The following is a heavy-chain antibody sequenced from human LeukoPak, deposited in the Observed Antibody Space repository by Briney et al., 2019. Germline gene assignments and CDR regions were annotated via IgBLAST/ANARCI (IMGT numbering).Heavy chain of an antibody. V-gene: IGHV3-11*01. CDR2: ISSSGSTI. J-gene: IGHJ6*03. CDR1: GFNFSDYY. Sequence: GGSLRLSCAASGFNFSDYYMSWIRQAPGKGLEWVSYISSSGSTIYYADSVKGRFTISRDNAKNSLYLQMNSLRAEDTAVYYCARGGDMYCYYYMDVWGKGTTVTVSS. D-gene: IGHD3-9*01. CDR3: ARGGDMYCYYYMDV.